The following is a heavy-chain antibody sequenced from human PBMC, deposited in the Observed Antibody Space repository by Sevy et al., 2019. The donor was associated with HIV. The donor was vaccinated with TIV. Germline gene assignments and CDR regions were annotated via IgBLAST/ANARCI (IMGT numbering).Heavy chain of an antibody. CDR1: GGSISSYY. J-gene: IGHJ5*02. V-gene: IGHV4-59*01. CDR3: ARAYLPLNLFDP. CDR2: TYSSGST. Sequence: SETLSLTCTVSGGSISSYYWSWFRQPPGKGLEGIGYTYSSGSTNYNPSLKSRVTISVDTSKNQFSLKLSSVTAADTAVYYCARAYLPLNLFDPWGQGTLVTVSS.